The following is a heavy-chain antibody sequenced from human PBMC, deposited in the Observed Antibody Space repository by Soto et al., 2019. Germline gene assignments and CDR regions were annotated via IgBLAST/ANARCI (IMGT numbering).Heavy chain of an antibody. J-gene: IGHJ4*02. D-gene: IGHD5-12*01. CDR3: ARVRSVDTGYDAIAY. Sequence: QVQLVESGGGVVQPGRSLRLSCAASGFTFSTYAIHWVRQAPGKGLEWVAVVSYDGRDKYYTGSVKGRFTISRDNSKNSLDLQVNSLTAEDTAVYYCARVRSVDTGYDAIAYWGQGILVTVSS. CDR2: VSYDGRDK. CDR1: GFTFSTYA. V-gene: IGHV3-30*04.